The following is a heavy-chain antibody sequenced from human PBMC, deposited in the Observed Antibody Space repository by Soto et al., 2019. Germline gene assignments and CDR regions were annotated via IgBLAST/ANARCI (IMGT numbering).Heavy chain of an antibody. J-gene: IGHJ4*02. CDR2: IIPILGIA. Sequence: QVQLVQSGAEVKKPGSSVKVPCKASGGTFSSYTISWVRQAPGQGLEWMGRIIPILGIANYAQKFQGRVTITADKSTSTAYMELSSLRSEDTAVYYCGMSPPPHHPSYSNLDYWGQGTLVTVSS. D-gene: IGHD6-13*01. V-gene: IGHV1-69*02. CDR1: GGTFSSYT. CDR3: GMSPPPHHPSYSNLDY.